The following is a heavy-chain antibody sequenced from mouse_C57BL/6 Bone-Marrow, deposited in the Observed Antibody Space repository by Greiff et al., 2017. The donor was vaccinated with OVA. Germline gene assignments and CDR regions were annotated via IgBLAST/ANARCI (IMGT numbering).Heavy chain of an antibody. CDR1: GYTFTSYW. Sequence: QVQLQQPGAELVKPGASVKLSCKASGYTFTSYWMHWVKQRPGQGLEWIGMIHPNSGSTNDNEKFKSKATLTVDKSSSTAYMQLSSLTSEDSAVYYCARSLGCFDYWGQGTTLTVSS. CDR3: ARSLGCFDY. J-gene: IGHJ2*01. D-gene: IGHD4-1*01. V-gene: IGHV1-64*01. CDR2: IHPNSGST.